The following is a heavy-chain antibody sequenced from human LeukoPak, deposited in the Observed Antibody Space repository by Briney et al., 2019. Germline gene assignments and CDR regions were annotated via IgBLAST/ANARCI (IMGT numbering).Heavy chain of an antibody. CDR1: GYRLTSYW. J-gene: IGHJ5*02. CDR2: FYPGVSDT. V-gene: IGHV5-51*01. Sequence: GEALKLPCNGSGYRLTSYWIGWVRQLPGTGLEGMGNFYPGVSDTRYSPSFQGQVTISADKSISTAYLQWSSLKASDTAMYYCARHVYHDYSNYGSLFDPWGQGTLVTVSS. D-gene: IGHD4-11*01. CDR3: ARHVYHDYSNYGSLFDP.